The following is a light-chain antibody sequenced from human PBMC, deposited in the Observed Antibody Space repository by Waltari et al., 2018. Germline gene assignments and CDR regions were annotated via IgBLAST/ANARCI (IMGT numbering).Light chain of an antibody. V-gene: IGLV3-21*02. CDR1: NIGGKS. J-gene: IGLJ3*02. CDR3: QVWDSIRDHWV. Sequence: SYVLTQPPSVSAAPGETARLVCEGNNIGGKSVHGYQQKPGQAPVLVIHGDRKRPSGTPERISGTNSGNTATLTISGVEFGDEADYYCQVWDSIRDHWVFGGGTRLTVL. CDR2: GDR.